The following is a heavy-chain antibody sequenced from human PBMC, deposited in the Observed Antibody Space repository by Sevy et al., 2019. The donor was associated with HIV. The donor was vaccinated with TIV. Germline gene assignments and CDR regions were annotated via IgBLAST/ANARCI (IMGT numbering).Heavy chain of an antibody. D-gene: IGHD3-3*01. V-gene: IGHV3-48*01. CDR2: ISSSSSTI. J-gene: IGHJ6*02. CDR3: ARGLERITIFGVVINYYYGMDV. CDR1: GFTFSSYS. Sequence: GGSLRLSCAASGFTFSSYSINWVRQAPGKGLEWVSYISSSSSTIYYADSVKGRFTISRDNAKNSLYLQMNSLRAEDTAVYYCARGLERITIFGVVINYYYGMDVWGQGTTVTVSS.